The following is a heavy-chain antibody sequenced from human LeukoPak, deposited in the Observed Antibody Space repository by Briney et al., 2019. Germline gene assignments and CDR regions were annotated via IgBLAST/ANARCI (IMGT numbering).Heavy chain of an antibody. CDR2: INHSGST. CDR1: GFTFSSYA. Sequence: GSLRLSCAASGFTFSSYAMSWVRQAPGKGLEWIGEINHSGSTNYNPSLKSRVTISVDTSKNQFSLKLSSVTAADTAVYYCARGVVAATFGWFDPWGQGTLVTVSS. J-gene: IGHJ5*02. V-gene: IGHV4-34*01. CDR3: ARGVVAATFGWFDP. D-gene: IGHD2-15*01.